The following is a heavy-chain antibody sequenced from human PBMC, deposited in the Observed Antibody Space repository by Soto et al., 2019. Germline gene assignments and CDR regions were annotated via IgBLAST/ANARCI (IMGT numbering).Heavy chain of an antibody. V-gene: IGHV3-33*01. CDR3: ARDRQQLVQGYYYYGMDV. CDR1: GFTFSSYG. CDR2: IWYDGSNK. J-gene: IGHJ6*02. D-gene: IGHD6-6*01. Sequence: GGSLRLSCAASGFTFSSYGMHWVRQAPGKGLEWVAVIWYDGSNKYYADSVKGRFTISRDNSKNTLYLQMNSLRAEDTAVYYCARDRQQLVQGYYYYGMDVWGQGTTVTVSS.